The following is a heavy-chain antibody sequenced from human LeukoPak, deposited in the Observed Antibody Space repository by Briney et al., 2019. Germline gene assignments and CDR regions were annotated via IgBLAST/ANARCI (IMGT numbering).Heavy chain of an antibody. V-gene: IGHV1-69*06. CDR3: ASNLWSGEFDP. D-gene: IGHD2-21*01. Sequence: SVKVSCKASGGTFSSYAISWVRQAPGQGLEWMGGIIPIFGTANYAQKFQGRVTITADKSTSTAYMELSSLRSEDTAVYYCASNLWSGEFDPWGQGTLVTVSS. J-gene: IGHJ5*02. CDR1: GGTFSSYA. CDR2: IIPIFGTA.